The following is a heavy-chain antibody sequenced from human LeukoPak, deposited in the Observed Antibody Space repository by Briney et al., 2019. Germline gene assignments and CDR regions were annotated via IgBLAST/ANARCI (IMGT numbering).Heavy chain of an antibody. CDR1: GGSFSGYY. V-gene: IGHV4-34*01. J-gene: IGHJ5*02. D-gene: IGHD2-15*01. CDR2: INHSGST. CDR3: ARTPNRYCSGGSCYWFWFDP. Sequence: PSETLSLTCAVYGGSFSGYYWSWIRQPPGKGLEWIGEINHSGSTNYNPPLKSRVTISVDTSKNQFSLKLSSVTAADTAVYYCARTPNRYCSGGSCYWFWFDPWGQGTLVTVSS.